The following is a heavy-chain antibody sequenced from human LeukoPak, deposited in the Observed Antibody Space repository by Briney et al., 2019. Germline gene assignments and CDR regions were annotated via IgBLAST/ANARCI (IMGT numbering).Heavy chain of an antibody. CDR2: IWYDGSNK. Sequence: PGGSLRLSCAASGFTFSSYGMHWVRQAPGKGLEWVAVIWYDGSNKYYADSVKGRFTISRDNSKNTLYLQMNSLRAEDTAGYYCAKDETGIAVAGHIDYWGQGTLVTVSS. D-gene: IGHD6-19*01. CDR3: AKDETGIAVAGHIDY. J-gene: IGHJ4*02. V-gene: IGHV3-33*06. CDR1: GFTFSSYG.